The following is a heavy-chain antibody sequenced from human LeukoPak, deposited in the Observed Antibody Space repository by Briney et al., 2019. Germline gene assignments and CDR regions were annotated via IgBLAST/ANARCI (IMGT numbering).Heavy chain of an antibody. CDR2: INQDGSKK. CDR3: AKWGPYCVGDYCPALDS. V-gene: IGHV3-7*01. CDR1: GFTFTRAW. J-gene: IGHJ4*02. Sequence: GGSLRLSCAASGFTFTRAWLTWVRQAPGKGLEWVANINQDGSKKRYADSMKGRFTISRDNAKESLYLQLNSLRAEDTAVYYCAKWGPYCVGDYCPALDSWGPGTLVTVSS. D-gene: IGHD2-21*02.